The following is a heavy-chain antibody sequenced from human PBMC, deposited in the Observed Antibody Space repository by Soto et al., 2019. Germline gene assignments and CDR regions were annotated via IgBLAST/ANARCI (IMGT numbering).Heavy chain of an antibody. CDR1: GGSISSYY. D-gene: IGHD6-13*01. CDR3: TTDGAWQPYYFVY. CDR2: FYYSWST. J-gene: IGHJ4*02. Sequence: PSETLSLTCTVSGGSISSYYWSWIRQPPGKGLELIGYFYYSWSTNYNPSLKSRVTISVDTSKNQFSLKLSSVTASDTAVYYCTTDGAWQPYYFVYWGQGALVTVSS. V-gene: IGHV4-59*01.